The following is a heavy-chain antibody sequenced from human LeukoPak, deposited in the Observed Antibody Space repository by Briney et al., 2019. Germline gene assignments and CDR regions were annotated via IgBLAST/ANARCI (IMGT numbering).Heavy chain of an antibody. CDR2: VLEDGSYQ. CDR1: GFTFSNYI. J-gene: IGHJ6*03. Sequence: GGSLRLSCAASGFTFSNYIMHWVRQAPGKGLDWVAVVLEDGSYQYYADSVKGRFTISRDNSKNTLFLQMNSLRAEDTAVYYCAKGSKEVLFTRDHYMDVWGKGTTVTISS. D-gene: IGHD3-3*01. V-gene: IGHV3-30*04. CDR3: AKGSKEVLFTRDHYMDV.